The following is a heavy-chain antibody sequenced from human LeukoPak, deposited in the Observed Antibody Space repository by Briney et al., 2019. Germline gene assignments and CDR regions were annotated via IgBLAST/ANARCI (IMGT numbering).Heavy chain of an antibody. V-gene: IGHV1-69*06. CDR2: IIPIFGTA. D-gene: IGHD4-17*01. CDR3: ARDAHDYGDPVPYDMDV. J-gene: IGHJ6*04. Sequence: ASVKVSCTASGGTFSSYAISWVRQAPGQGLEWMGGIIPIFGTANYAQKFQGRVTITADKSTSTAYMELSSLRSEDTAVYYCARDAHDYGDPVPYDMDVWGKGTTVTVSS. CDR1: GGTFSSYA.